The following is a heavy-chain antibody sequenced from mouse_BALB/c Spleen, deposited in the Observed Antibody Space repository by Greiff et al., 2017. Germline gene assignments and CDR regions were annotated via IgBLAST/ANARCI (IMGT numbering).Heavy chain of an antibody. D-gene: IGHD2-4*01. Sequence: EVQRVESGGGLVKPGGSLKLSCAASGFTFSSYAMSWVRQSPEKRLEWVAEISSGGSYTYYPDTVTGRFTISRDNAKNTLYLELSSLRSEDTAMYYCAREGLRSLFAYWGQGTLVTVSA. CDR1: GFTFSSYA. CDR2: ISSGGSYT. J-gene: IGHJ3*01. V-gene: IGHV5-9-4*01. CDR3: AREGLRSLFAY.